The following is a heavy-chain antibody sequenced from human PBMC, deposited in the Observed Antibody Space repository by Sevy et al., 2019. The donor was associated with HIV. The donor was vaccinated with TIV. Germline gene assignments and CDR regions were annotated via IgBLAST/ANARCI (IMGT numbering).Heavy chain of an antibody. CDR2: IYHSGST. V-gene: IGHV4-38-2*02. D-gene: IGHD3-16*01. J-gene: IGHJ3*02. Sequence: SETLSLTCTVSGYSISSGYYWGWIRQPPGKGLEWIGSIYHSGSTYYNPSLKSRVTISVDTSKNQFSLRLSSVTAADTAVYYWARGGWGTGAFDIWGQGTMVTVSS. CDR1: GYSISSGYY. CDR3: ARGGWGTGAFDI.